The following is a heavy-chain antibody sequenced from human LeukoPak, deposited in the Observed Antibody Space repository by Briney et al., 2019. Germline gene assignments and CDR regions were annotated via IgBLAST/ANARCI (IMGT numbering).Heavy chain of an antibody. CDR2: THYRSKWYN. CDR1: GDSVSSNTAA. D-gene: IGHD1-26*01. CDR3: AREPQPWERGFDY. V-gene: IGHV6-1*01. Sequence: PSQTLSLTCAVSGDSVSSNTAAWNWIRQSPSRGLEWLGRTHYRSKWYNDYAASVRSRITINPDTSKNHFSLHLKFVTPEDSAVYYCAREPQPWERGFDYWGQGSLVTVSS. J-gene: IGHJ4*02.